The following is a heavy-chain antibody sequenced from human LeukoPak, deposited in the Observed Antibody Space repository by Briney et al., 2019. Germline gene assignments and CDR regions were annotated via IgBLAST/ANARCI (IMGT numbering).Heavy chain of an antibody. CDR2: INPNSGNA. V-gene: IGHV1-8*01. CDR1: GYTFITYD. D-gene: IGHD5-24*01. CDR3: ARLREMATGHFQH. J-gene: IGHJ1*01. Sequence: ASVTVSCKASGYTFITYDINWVRQATGQGPEWMGWINPNSGNAGYAQKFQGRVTMTRDTSISTAYMELSRLRSDDTAVYYCARLREMATGHFQHWGQGTLVTVSS.